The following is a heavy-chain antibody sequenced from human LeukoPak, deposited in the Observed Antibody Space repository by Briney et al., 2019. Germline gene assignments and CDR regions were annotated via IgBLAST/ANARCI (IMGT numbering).Heavy chain of an antibody. CDR1: GGSISSYY. CDR2: IYYSGST. D-gene: IGHD3-10*01. J-gene: IGHJ4*02. Sequence: SETLSLTCTVSGGSISSYYWSWIRQPPGKGLEWIGYIYYSGSTNYNPSLKSRVTISVDTSKNQFSLKLSSVTAADTAVYYCARGRPDPLWFGESGYYFDYWGQGTLVTVSS. V-gene: IGHV4-59*01. CDR3: ARGRPDPLWFGESGYYFDY.